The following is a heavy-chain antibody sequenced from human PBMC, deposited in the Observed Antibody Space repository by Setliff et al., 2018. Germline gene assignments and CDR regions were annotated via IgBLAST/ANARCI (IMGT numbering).Heavy chain of an antibody. CDR2: INPNSGGT. CDR1: GYTFTSYG. V-gene: IGHV1-18*01. D-gene: IGHD2-15*01. Sequence: ASVKVSCKPSGYTFTSYGISWVRQAPGQGLEWMGRINPNSGGTNYAQKFQGRVTMTEDTSTDTAYMELSSLRSEDTAVYYCATPRSGIIDAFDIWGQGTMVTVSS. J-gene: IGHJ3*02. CDR3: ATPRSGIIDAFDI.